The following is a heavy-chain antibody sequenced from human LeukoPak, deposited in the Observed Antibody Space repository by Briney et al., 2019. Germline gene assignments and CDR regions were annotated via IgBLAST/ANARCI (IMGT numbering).Heavy chain of an antibody. CDR2: IYTNGST. V-gene: IGHV4-4*09. Sequence: PSETLSLTCTVSGSISSYYWSWIRQPPGKGLEWIGYIYTNGSTNYNPSLKSRVTVSVDTSKNQFSLDLSSVTAADTAVYYCARQKCTSTSCLTKNAFDIWSQGTMVTVSS. CDR1: GSISSYY. D-gene: IGHD2-2*01. J-gene: IGHJ3*02. CDR3: ARQKCTSTSCLTKNAFDI.